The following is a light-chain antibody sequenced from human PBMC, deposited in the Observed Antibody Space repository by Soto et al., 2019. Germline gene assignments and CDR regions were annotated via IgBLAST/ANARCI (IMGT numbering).Light chain of an antibody. CDR2: DAS. CDR1: QSVSSY. Sequence: VLRQSPCTLSLSPGERATLSCRASQSVSSYLAWYQQKPGQAPRLLIYDASNRATGIPARFSGSGSGTDFTLTISSLEPEDFAVYYCQQRSNWPLTLGGGTKV. V-gene: IGKV3-11*01. CDR3: QQRSNWPLT. J-gene: IGKJ4*01.